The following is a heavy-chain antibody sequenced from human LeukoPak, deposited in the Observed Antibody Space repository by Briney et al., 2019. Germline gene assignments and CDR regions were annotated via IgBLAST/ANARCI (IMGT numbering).Heavy chain of an antibody. CDR1: EFSFRSYW. CDR2: IRQDGGEK. J-gene: IGHJ4*02. Sequence: GGSLRLSCAASEFSFRSYWLSWVRQAPGKGLEWVANIRQDGGEKYYLDSVKGRFTVSRDNAKNSLYLQMNSLRAEDTAVYYCARLGARQILEYRGQGTLVTVSS. D-gene: IGHD4-17*01. CDR3: ARLGARQILEY. V-gene: IGHV3-7*01.